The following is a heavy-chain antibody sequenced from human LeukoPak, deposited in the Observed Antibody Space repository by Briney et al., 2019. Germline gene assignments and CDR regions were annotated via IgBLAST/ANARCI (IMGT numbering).Heavy chain of an antibody. CDR3: ARDLELSAVYYFDS. V-gene: IGHV3-30*03. J-gene: IGHJ4*02. CDR2: ISSGSEK. Sequence: GGSLRLSCAASGSTFSRSYMGWVRQAPGKGLEWVALISSGSEKYYADSVKGRFTISRDNSKNMLYLQMNSLRADDTAVYYCARDLELSAVYYFDSWGQGTLVIVSS. CDR1: GSTFSRSY. D-gene: IGHD3-3*01.